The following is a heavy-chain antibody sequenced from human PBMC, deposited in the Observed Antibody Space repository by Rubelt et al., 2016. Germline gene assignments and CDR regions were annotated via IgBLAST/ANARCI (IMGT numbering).Heavy chain of an antibody. Sequence: EVQLVQSGAEVKKPGESLKISCQGSGYIFTSYWIGWVRQMPGKGLEWMGIIYPGDSDTRYSPSFQGQVTISADMSISTAYLQWSSLKASDTAMYYCASLSSSSHDAFDIWGQGTMVTVSS. CDR2: IYPGDSDT. D-gene: IGHD6-6*01. CDR3: ASLSSSSHDAFDI. V-gene: IGHV5-51*01. CDR1: GYIFTSYW. J-gene: IGHJ3*02.